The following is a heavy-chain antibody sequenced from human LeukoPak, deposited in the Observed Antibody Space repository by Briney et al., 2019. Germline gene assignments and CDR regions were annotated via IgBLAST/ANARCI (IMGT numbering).Heavy chain of an antibody. J-gene: IGHJ4*02. V-gene: IGHV3-33*06. CDR2: IWYDGSNK. CDR3: AKGGESDYGDHFDY. Sequence: PGGSLRLSCAASGFTFSSNGMHWVRQAPGKGLEWVAVIWYDGSNKHYVDSVKGRFTISRDNSKNTLYLQMNSLRAEDTAVYYWAKGGESDYGDHFDYWGQGTLVTVSS. CDR1: GFTFSSNG. D-gene: IGHD4-17*01.